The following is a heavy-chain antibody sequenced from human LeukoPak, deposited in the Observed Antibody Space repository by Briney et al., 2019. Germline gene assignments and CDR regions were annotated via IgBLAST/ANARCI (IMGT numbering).Heavy chain of an antibody. V-gene: IGHV1-46*01. Sequence: ASMKVSCKASGYTFTSYYMHWVRQAPGQWLEWMGIINPSGGSTSYAQKFQGRVTMTRDTSTSTVYMELSSLRSEDTAVYYCARDFSNIDVVDTAMVRDYWGQGTLVTVSS. CDR3: ARDFSNIDVVDTAMVRDY. J-gene: IGHJ4*02. CDR1: GYTFTSYY. CDR2: INPSGGST. D-gene: IGHD5-18*01.